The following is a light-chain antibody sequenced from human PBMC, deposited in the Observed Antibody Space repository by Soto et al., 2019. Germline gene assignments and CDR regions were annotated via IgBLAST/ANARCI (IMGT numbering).Light chain of an antibody. CDR2: DAS. V-gene: IGKV3-11*01. Sequence: EIVLTQSPATLSLSPGERTTLSCRASQSVSRYLAWYQQKPGQAPRLLIYDASNRATGIPARFSGSGSGTDFTLTISSLEPEDFALYYCQQRGKWPITFGQGTRLEIK. J-gene: IGKJ5*01. CDR3: QQRGKWPIT. CDR1: QSVSRY.